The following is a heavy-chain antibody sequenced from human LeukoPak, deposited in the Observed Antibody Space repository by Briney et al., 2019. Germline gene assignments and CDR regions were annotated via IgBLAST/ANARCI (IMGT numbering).Heavy chain of an antibody. D-gene: IGHD3-9*01. CDR2: IRYDGSSK. Sequence: GGSLRLSCAASGFTFNSYGIHWVRQAPGKGLEWVAFIRYDGSSKYYVDSVKGRFTISRDNSKNTLYLQMNSPRAEDTAVYYCARGRSYHILTGFRRGFDAFDIWGQGTMVTVSS. CDR3: ARGRSYHILTGFRRGFDAFDI. J-gene: IGHJ3*02. V-gene: IGHV3-30*02. CDR1: GFTFNSYG.